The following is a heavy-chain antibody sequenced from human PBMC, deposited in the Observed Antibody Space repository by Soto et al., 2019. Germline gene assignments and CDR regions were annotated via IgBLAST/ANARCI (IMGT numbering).Heavy chain of an antibody. Sequence: PGGSLRLSCAASGFTFSDYYMSWIRQAPGKGLEWVSYISSSGSTIYYADSVKGRFTISRDNAKNSLYLQMNSLRAEDTAVYYCARDVWDIVVVPAALRGYYYYGMDVWGQGTTVTVSS. D-gene: IGHD2-2*01. CDR1: GFTFSDYY. V-gene: IGHV3-11*01. CDR3: ARDVWDIVVVPAALRGYYYYGMDV. J-gene: IGHJ6*02. CDR2: ISSSGSTI.